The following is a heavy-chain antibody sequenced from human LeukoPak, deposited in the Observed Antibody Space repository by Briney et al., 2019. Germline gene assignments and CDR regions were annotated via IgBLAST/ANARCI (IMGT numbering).Heavy chain of an antibody. Sequence: ASVKVSCKASGYTFTGYYMHWVRQAPGQGLEWRGWINPNSGGTNYAQKFQGRVTMTRDTSISTAYMELSRLRSDDTAVYYCARADFYYYDSSGYTDAFDIWGQGTMVTVSS. J-gene: IGHJ3*02. V-gene: IGHV1-2*02. D-gene: IGHD3-22*01. CDR2: INPNSGGT. CDR1: GYTFTGYY. CDR3: ARADFYYYDSSGYTDAFDI.